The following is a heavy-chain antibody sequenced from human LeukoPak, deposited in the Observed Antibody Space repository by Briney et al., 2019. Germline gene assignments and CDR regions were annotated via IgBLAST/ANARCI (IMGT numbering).Heavy chain of an antibody. CDR3: ARAGIDNALDY. D-gene: IGHD2-2*01. V-gene: IGHV3-33*01. CDR1: GFTFDKYG. Sequence: GGSLRHSCAATGFTFDKYGINWVRQAPGKGLEWVAIIWYDGGNKYFADSVVGRFTISKDNSKDTVYLEMSSLRTEDTAIYYCARAGIDNALDYWGQGTQVTVSS. CDR2: IWYDGGNK. J-gene: IGHJ4*02.